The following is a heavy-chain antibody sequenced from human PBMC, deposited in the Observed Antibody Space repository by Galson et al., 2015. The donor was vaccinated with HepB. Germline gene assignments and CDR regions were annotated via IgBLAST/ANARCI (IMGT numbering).Heavy chain of an antibody. CDR1: GYTFTSYA. V-gene: IGHV7-4-1*02. Sequence: SEKVSCKASGYTFTSYAMNWVRQAPGQGLEWMGWINTNTGNPTYAQGFTGRFVFSLDTSVSTAYLQISSLKAEDTAVYYCARDYYDSSGYYSHPNFDYWGQGTLVTVSS. CDR2: INTNTGNP. D-gene: IGHD3-22*01. CDR3: ARDYYDSSGYYSHPNFDY. J-gene: IGHJ4*02.